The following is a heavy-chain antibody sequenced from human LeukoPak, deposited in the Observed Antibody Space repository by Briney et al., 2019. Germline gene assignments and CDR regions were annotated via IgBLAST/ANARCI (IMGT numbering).Heavy chain of an antibody. V-gene: IGHV3-21*01. D-gene: IGHD2-2*01. CDR1: GFPFDSYG. CDR2: ISSSSTYI. CDR3: ARDRKNLVGVPTALDS. J-gene: IGHJ4*02. Sequence: PGGSLRLSCAASGFPFDSYGMNWVRQAPGKGLEWVSSISSSSTYISYADSVKGRFTISRDNARNSLCLQMHSLRAEDTAMYYCARDRKNLVGVPTALDSWGQGTLVTVPS.